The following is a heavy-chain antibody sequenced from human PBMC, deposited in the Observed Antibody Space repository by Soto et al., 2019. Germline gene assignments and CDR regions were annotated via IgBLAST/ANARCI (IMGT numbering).Heavy chain of an antibody. J-gene: IGHJ6*02. CDR1: GGSVSSGSYY. Sequence: TSETLSLTCTVSGGSVSSGSYYWSWIRQPPGKGLEWIGYIYYSGSTNYNPSLKSRVTISVDTSKNQFSLKLSSVTAADTAVYYCARGGFNAGDFWSGYPYYYYYYGMDVWGQGTTVTVSS. CDR2: IYYSGST. V-gene: IGHV4-61*01. D-gene: IGHD3-3*01. CDR3: ARGGFNAGDFWSGYPYYYYYYGMDV.